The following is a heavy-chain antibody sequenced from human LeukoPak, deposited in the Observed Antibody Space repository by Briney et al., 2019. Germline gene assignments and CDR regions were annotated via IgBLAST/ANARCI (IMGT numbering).Heavy chain of an antibody. CDR1: GFTFSSYS. D-gene: IGHD3-22*01. CDR3: ARESPETYYYDSSGYNSGGFDY. V-gene: IGHV3-21*01. J-gene: IGHJ4*02. CDR2: ISSSSSYI. Sequence: GGSLRLSCAASGFTFSSYSMNWVRQAPGKGLEWVSSISSSSSYIYYADSVKGRFTISRDNAKNSLYLQMNSLRAEDTAVYYCARESPETYYYDSSGYNSGGFDYWGRGTLVTVSS.